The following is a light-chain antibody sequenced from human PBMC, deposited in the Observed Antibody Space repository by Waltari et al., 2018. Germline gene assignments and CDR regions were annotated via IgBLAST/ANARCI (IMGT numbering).Light chain of an antibody. CDR3: CSYAGSSTWV. J-gene: IGLJ3*02. V-gene: IGLV2-23*01. CDR2: EGS. Sequence: QSALTQHASVSGSPGQSSTISCPGTSRDGGRYNLVPWYPPHPGKAPKLMFYEGSQRPSGVSHRFSGSKSGNTASLTISGLQAEDEADYYCCSYAGSSTWVFGGGTKLTVL. CDR1: SRDGGRYNL.